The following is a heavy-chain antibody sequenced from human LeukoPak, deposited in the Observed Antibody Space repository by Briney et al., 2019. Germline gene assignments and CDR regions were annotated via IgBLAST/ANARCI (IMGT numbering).Heavy chain of an antibody. CDR1: GFTFSSYA. CDR2: ISGSGGST. V-gene: IGHV3-23*01. Sequence: GGSLRLSCAASGFTFSSYAMSWVRQAPGKGLEWVSAISGSGGSTYYADSVKGRFTISRDNSKNTLYLQMNSLRAEDTAVYYCATLSYGDYDSSGYYCFDYWGQGTLVTVSS. D-gene: IGHD3-22*01. CDR3: ATLSYGDYDSSGYYCFDY. J-gene: IGHJ4*02.